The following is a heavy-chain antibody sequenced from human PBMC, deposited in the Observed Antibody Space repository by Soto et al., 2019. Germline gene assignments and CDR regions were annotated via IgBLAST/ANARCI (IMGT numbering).Heavy chain of an antibody. CDR1: GYTFTGYY. J-gene: IGHJ4*02. CDR3: ARDLGYYYDSSVDY. D-gene: IGHD3-22*01. Sequence: ASVKVSCKASGYTFTGYYMHWVRQAPGQGLEWMGWINPNSGGTNYAQKFQGRVTMTRDTSISTAYMELSRLRSDDTAVYYCARDLGYYYDSSVDYWGQGTLVTVYS. V-gene: IGHV1-2*02. CDR2: INPNSGGT.